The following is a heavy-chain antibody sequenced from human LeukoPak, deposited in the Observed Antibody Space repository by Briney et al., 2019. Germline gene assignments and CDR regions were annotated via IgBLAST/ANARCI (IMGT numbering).Heavy chain of an antibody. D-gene: IGHD2-2*01. CDR2: VRNDGTNK. J-gene: IGHJ4*02. V-gene: IGHV3-30*02. CDR1: GFTFSSYG. CDR3: AGCIETSCSVTGGDY. Sequence: PGGSLRLSCAASGFTFSSYGMHWVRQAPGKGLEWVAFVRNDGTNKHYADSVRGRFTISRDNSKNMLYLQMNSVRAEDTAVYYCAGCIETSCSVTGGDYWGQGTLVTVSS.